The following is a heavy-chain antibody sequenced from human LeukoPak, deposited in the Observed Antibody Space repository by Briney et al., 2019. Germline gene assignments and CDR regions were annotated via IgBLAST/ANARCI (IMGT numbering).Heavy chain of an antibody. V-gene: IGHV3-53*01. CDR2: IYSGGST. CDR1: GFTVSSYH. CDR3: ARGSVGATGPNY. J-gene: IGHJ4*02. Sequence: GGSLRLSCAASGFTVSSYHMSWVRQAPGKGLEWVSVIYSGGSTYYADSVKGRFTISRDNSKNTLYLQINSLRAEDTAVYYCARGSVGATGPNYWGQGTLVTVSS. D-gene: IGHD1-26*01.